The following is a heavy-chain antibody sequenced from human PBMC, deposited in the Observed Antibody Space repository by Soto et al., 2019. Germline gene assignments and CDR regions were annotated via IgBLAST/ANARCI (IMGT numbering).Heavy chain of an antibody. Sequence: ASVKVSCKASGFTFTSSAVQWARPARGQRLELIGWIVVGSGNTNYAQKFQERVTITRDMSTSTAYMELSSLRSEDTAVYYCAAPYRGDDYGGNSGDYYYYGMDVWG. CDR1: GFTFTSSA. J-gene: IGHJ6*02. V-gene: IGHV1-58*01. D-gene: IGHD4-17*01. CDR2: IVVGSGNT. CDR3: AAPYRGDDYGGNSGDYYYYGMDV.